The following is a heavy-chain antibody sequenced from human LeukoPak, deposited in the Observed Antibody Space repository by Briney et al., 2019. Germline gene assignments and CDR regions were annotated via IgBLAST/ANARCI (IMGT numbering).Heavy chain of an antibody. CDR1: GFTFSSYA. CDR2: ISGSGGST. Sequence: HPGGSLRLSCAASGFTFSSYAMSWVRQAPGKGLEWVSAISGSGGSTYYADSVKGRFTISRDNSKNTLYLQMNSLRAEDTAVYYCAKSRGIYDNSGWRTYDYWGQGTLVTVSS. V-gene: IGHV3-23*01. CDR3: AKSRGIYDNSGWRTYDY. D-gene: IGHD6-19*01. J-gene: IGHJ4*02.